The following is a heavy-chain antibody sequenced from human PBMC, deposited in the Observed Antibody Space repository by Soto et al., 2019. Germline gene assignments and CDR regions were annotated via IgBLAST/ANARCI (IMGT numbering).Heavy chain of an antibody. J-gene: IGHJ3*01. CDR3: AKIQSGSFFAAFDL. V-gene: IGHV3-23*01. Sequence: EVQLLESGGKLEQPGGSLRLSCAASGFDFSSDVMNWVRQAPGKALEWVASIFGSGRTTYYADSVKGRFNISRDNSKNTLYLQLHSLRVEDTAIYYCAKIQSGSFFAAFDLWGQGTMVTVSS. D-gene: IGHD1-26*01. CDR2: IFGSGRTT. CDR1: GFDFSSDV.